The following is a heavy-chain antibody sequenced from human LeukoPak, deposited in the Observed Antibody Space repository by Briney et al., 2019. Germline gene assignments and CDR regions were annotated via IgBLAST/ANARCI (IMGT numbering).Heavy chain of an antibody. D-gene: IGHD3-10*01. V-gene: IGHV3-53*01. J-gene: IGHJ5*02. Sequence: PGGSLRLSCAASGFTVSSNYMTWVRQAPGKGLEWVSVIHSGGGTYCADSVRGRFTISRDNSKNTLYLQMSSLRAEDTAVYYCASSKYGSGSHNWFDPWGQGTLVTVSS. CDR1: GFTVSSNY. CDR3: ASSKYGSGSHNWFDP. CDR2: IHSGGGT.